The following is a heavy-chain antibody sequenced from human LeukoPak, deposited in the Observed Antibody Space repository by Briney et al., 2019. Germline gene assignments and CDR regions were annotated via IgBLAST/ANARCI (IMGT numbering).Heavy chain of an antibody. D-gene: IGHD1-26*01. CDR1: GGSISSTSNY. CDR3: ARPIVGATRGFDD. CDR2: ISYSGTT. Sequence: SETLSLTCTVSGGSISSTSNYWGWIREPPGKELEGIGSISYSGTTFYNPCLKRRVTISVDTSKNQFSLTLSSVTAADTAVYYCARPIVGATRGFDDWGQGPLVTVSS. J-gene: IGHJ4*02. V-gene: IGHV4-39*01.